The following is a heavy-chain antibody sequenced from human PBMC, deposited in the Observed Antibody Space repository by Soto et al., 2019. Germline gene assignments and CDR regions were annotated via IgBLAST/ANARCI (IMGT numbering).Heavy chain of an antibody. CDR1: GVTFSHYW. Sequence: EEQVVESGGALVQPGGSLTLSCVVSGVTFSHYWIHWVRQAPGEGLVWVSHIDGHGSSTNYADSVKGRFTISRDNAKNTVYLQLNSLRAEDTAVYYCASLTTLAAYLDLWGRGTLVTVSS. CDR3: ASLTTLAAYLDL. CDR2: IDGHGSST. J-gene: IGHJ2*01. V-gene: IGHV3-74*01. D-gene: IGHD4-17*01.